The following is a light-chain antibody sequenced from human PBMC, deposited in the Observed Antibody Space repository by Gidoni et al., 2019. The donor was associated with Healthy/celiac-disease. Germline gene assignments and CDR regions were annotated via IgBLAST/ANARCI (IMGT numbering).Light chain of an antibody. CDR2: GAS. CDR1: QSVSSSY. V-gene: IGKV3-20*01. Sequence: DIVLTQSPGTLSLSPGERATLSCRASQSVSSSYLAWYQQKPGQAPRLLIYGASSRATGIPDRFSGSGSGTDFTLTISRLEPKDFAVYYCQQYGSSPYTFGQGTKLEIK. CDR3: QQYGSSPYT. J-gene: IGKJ2*01.